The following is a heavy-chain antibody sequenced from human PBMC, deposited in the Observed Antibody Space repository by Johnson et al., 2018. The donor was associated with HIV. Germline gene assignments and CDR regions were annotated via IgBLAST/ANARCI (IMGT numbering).Heavy chain of an antibody. J-gene: IGHJ3*02. CDR1: GSTFNNYA. CDR2: ISGSGGST. CDR3: ARAGDAFDI. V-gene: IGHV3-23*04. Sequence: AQLVESGGGLVQPGGSLRLSCAASGSTFNNYAMSWVRQAPGKGLARVSAISGSGGSTYYAGSVKGRFTISRDNSKNTLYLQMNSLRAEDTDVYYCARAGDAFDIWGQGTMVTVSS.